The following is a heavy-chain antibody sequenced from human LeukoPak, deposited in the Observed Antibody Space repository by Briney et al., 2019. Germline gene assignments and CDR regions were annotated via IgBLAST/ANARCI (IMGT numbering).Heavy chain of an antibody. V-gene: IGHV3-7*01. CDR2: INQGGSEK. D-gene: IGHD5-24*01. CDR1: GLRFGSYW. Sequence: GGSLRLSCAVSGLRFGSYWMSWVRQAPGKGLEWVANINQGGSEKYFVDSVRGRLTISRDNSKNSLHLQMNTLRAEDTAVYYCARERDGRFFDYWGQGTLVTVSS. J-gene: IGHJ4*02. CDR3: ARERDGRFFDY.